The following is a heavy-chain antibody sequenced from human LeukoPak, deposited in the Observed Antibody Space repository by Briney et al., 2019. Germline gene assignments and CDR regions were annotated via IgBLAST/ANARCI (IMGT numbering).Heavy chain of an antibody. D-gene: IGHD2-15*01. Sequence: GGSLRLSCAASGFTFSSYGMHWVRQAPGKGLEWVAFIHSDGSNKYYADSVKGRFTISRDNAKNSLYLQMNSLRAEDTAVYYCARVVLRVHRMSNDAFDIWGQGTMVTVSS. CDR3: ARVVLRVHRMSNDAFDI. V-gene: IGHV3-30*02. J-gene: IGHJ3*02. CDR2: IHSDGSNK. CDR1: GFTFSSYG.